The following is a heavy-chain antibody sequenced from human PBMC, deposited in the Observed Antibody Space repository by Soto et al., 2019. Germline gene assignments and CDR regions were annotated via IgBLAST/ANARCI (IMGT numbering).Heavy chain of an antibody. Sequence: QVLLQQWGAGLLKPPETLSLTCAVYGGSFSAYYWSWIRQPPGKGLEWIGEINHSGSTNYNPSLKSRVTISVDTSKNQFSLKLSSVTAADTAVYYCARTSRFEYWGQGTLVTVSS. CDR2: INHSGST. CDR3: ARTSRFEY. V-gene: IGHV4-34*01. D-gene: IGHD6-6*01. J-gene: IGHJ4*02. CDR1: GGSFSAYY.